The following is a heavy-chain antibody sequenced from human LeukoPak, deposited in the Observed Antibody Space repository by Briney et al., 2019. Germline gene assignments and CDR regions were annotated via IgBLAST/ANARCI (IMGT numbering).Heavy chain of an antibody. D-gene: IGHD3-16*02. Sequence: SETLSLTCTVSGYSISSGFYWGWIRQPPGRGLEWIANVHHSGSTYYNPSLKSRVTISVDTSKNQFSLKLSSVTAADTAVYYCARDENGYVWGSFRAWGQGTLVTVSS. J-gene: IGHJ5*02. V-gene: IGHV4-38-2*02. CDR1: GYSISSGFY. CDR3: ARDENGYVWGSFRA. CDR2: VHHSGST.